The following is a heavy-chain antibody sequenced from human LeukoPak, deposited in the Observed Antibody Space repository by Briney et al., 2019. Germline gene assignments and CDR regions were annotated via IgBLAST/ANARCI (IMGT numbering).Heavy chain of an antibody. D-gene: IGHD6-6*01. CDR1: GGSISSYY. Sequence: SETLSLTCTVSGGSISSYYWSWIRQPPGKGLEWIGYIYYSGSTNYNPSLKSRVTMSTDTSTNQFSLKLSSVTAADTAVYYCARAPSWYLDYWGQGTLVTVSS. CDR3: ARAPSWYLDY. J-gene: IGHJ4*02. V-gene: IGHV4-59*12. CDR2: IYYSGST.